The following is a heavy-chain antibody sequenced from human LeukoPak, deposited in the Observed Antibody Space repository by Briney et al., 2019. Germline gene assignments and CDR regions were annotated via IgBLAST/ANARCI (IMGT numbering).Heavy chain of an antibody. V-gene: IGHV3-74*01. CDR2: INSDGSST. Sequence: GGSLRLSWAASGFTFSNHWMHWVRHAPVKGLIWVSRINSDGSSTTYADSVKGRFTISRDNAKNTLYLQMSSLRAEDTAVYYCATSGLSRFGFWGQGTLVTVSS. CDR1: GFTFSNHW. D-gene: IGHD2/OR15-2a*01. CDR3: ATSGLSRFGF. J-gene: IGHJ4*02.